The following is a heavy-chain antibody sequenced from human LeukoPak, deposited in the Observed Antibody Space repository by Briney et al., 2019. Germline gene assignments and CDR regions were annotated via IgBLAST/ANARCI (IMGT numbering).Heavy chain of an antibody. CDR1: RFTFSSYA. J-gene: IGHJ6*02. CDR2: IIPIFGTA. CDR3: GQHYYYYYGMDV. Sequence: GGSLRLSCAASRFTFSSYAISWVRQAPGQGLEWMGGIIPIFGTANYAQKFQGRVTITADESTSTAYMELSSLRSEDTAVCYCGQHYYYYYGMDVWGQGTTVTVSS. V-gene: IGHV1-69*01.